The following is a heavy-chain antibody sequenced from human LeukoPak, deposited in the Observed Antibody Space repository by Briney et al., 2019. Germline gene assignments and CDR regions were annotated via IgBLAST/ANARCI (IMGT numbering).Heavy chain of an antibody. J-gene: IGHJ4*02. CDR3: ARGIIGGHDFDY. V-gene: IGHV1-2*02. Sequence: ASVKVSCKASGGTFSSYAISWVRQAPGQGLEWMGWINSYSGDTNYAQKFQGRVTMARDTSISTAYVELSRLRSDDTAVYYCARGIIGGHDFDYWGQGTLVTVSS. D-gene: IGHD3-10*01. CDR2: INSYSGDT. CDR1: GGTFSSYA.